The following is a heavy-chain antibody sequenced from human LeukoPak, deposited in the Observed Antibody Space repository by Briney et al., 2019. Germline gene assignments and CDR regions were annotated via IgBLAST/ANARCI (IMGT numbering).Heavy chain of an antibody. J-gene: IGHJ4*02. CDR1: GFTFSSYA. V-gene: IGHV3-23*01. CDR3: AKDQYGGNPQYYFDY. D-gene: IGHD4-23*01. Sequence: PGGSLRLSCAASGFTFSSYAMRWVRQAPGKGLEWVSAISGSGGNTYYADSVKGRFTISRDNSKNTLYLQMNSLRAEDTAIYYCAKDQYGGNPQYYFDYWGQGTLATVSS. CDR2: ISGSGGNT.